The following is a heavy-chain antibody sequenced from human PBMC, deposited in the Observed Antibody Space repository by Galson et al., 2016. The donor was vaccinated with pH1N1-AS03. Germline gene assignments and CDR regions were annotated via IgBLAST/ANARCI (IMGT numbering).Heavy chain of an antibody. J-gene: IGHJ4*02. D-gene: IGHD5-24*01. CDR3: ARRATDGYTIDY. V-gene: IGHV3-48*03. CDR2: IDSSGDNK. Sequence: SLRLSCAASGFIFSSYEMNWVRQAPGKGLEWVSYIDSSGDNKDYADSVKGRFSISRDNAKKTLNLQMNGLRAEDTAVYYCARRATDGYTIDYWGQGTLVTVSS. CDR1: GFIFSSYE.